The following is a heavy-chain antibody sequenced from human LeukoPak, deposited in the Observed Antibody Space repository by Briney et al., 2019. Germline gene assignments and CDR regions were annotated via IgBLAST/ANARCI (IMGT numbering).Heavy chain of an antibody. V-gene: IGHV3-43*02. CDR2: ISGDGGST. Sequence: GGSLRLSCAASGFTFDDYAMHWVRQAPGKGLEWVSLISGDGGSTYYADSVKGRFTISRDNSKNTLYLQLNSLRAEDTAMYYCARGTGWDFDYWGQGTLVTVSS. CDR1: GFTFDDYA. J-gene: IGHJ4*02. CDR3: ARGTGWDFDY. D-gene: IGHD6-19*01.